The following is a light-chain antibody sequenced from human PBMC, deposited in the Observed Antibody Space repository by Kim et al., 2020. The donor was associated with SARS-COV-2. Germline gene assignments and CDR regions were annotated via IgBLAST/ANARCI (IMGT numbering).Light chain of an antibody. CDR3: QKCVSSPQT. CDR2: DAS. J-gene: IGKJ1*01. CDR1: CRVSSIY. V-gene: IGKV3-20*01. Sequence: PVESTAPTCSGRCRVSSIYLAWYQQKPGKAPRPLIYDASSRATGIPDRFSGSGSGTGFTLTISRLEPEDFAVYYCQKCVSSPQTCGQGTKVEIK.